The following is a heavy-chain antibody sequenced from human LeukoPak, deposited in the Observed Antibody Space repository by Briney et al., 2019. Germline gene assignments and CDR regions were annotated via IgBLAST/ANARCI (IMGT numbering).Heavy chain of an antibody. D-gene: IGHD2-8*02. J-gene: IGHJ6*02. Sequence: PGGSLRLSCAASGFTVSSNYMSWIRQAPGKGLEWVSVIYSGGSTYYADSVKGRFTISRDNSKNTLYLQMNSLRAEDTAMYYCARDRNTGYGMDVWGQGTTVTVSS. CDR2: IYSGGST. CDR1: GFTVSSNY. V-gene: IGHV3-53*01. CDR3: ARDRNTGYGMDV.